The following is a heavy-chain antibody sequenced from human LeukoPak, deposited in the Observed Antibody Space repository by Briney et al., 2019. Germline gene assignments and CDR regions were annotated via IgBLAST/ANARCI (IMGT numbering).Heavy chain of an antibody. CDR1: GGTFSSYA. CDR2: IIPILGIA. J-gene: IGHJ5*02. D-gene: IGHD1-14*01. Sequence: ASVKVSCKASGGTFSSYAVSWVRQAPGQGLEWMGRIIPILGIANYAQKFQGRVTITADKSTSTAYMELSSLRSEDTAVYYCARSPAGGWFDPWGQGTLVTVSS. CDR3: ARSPAGGWFDP. V-gene: IGHV1-69*04.